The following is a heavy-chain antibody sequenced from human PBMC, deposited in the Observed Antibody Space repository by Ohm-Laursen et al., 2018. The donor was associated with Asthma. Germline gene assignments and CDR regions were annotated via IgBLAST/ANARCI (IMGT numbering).Heavy chain of an antibody. D-gene: IGHD3-3*01. CDR1: GFTFSAYW. V-gene: IGHV3-7*01. CDR3: ARATDFWSGYTQYYFDY. CDR2: IKEDGSEK. J-gene: IGHJ4*02. Sequence: SLRLSCAASGFTFSAYWMSWARQAPGKGLEWVATIKEDGSEKYYVDSVKGRFTISRDNAKNSLYLQMNSLRAEDTAVYYCARATDFWSGYTQYYFDYWGQGTLVTVSS.